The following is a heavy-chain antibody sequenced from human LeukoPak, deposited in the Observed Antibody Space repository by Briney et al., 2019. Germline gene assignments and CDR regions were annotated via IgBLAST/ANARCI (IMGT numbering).Heavy chain of an antibody. J-gene: IGHJ3*02. CDR1: GFTFSSYG. V-gene: IGHV3-30*02. Sequence: PGGSLRLSCAASGFTFSSYGMHWVRQAPGKGLEGVAFIRSDGSNKYYADSVKGRFTISRDNSKNTLYLQMNSLRAEDTAVYYCASGQGISSWGDPTPDAFDIWGQGTMVTVSS. CDR2: IRSDGSNK. D-gene: IGHD2-15*01. CDR3: ASGQGISSWGDPTPDAFDI.